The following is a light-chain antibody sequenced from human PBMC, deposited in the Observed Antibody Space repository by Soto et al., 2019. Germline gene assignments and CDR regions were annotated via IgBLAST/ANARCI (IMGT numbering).Light chain of an antibody. CDR2: GAS. CDR1: QSVSRN. Sequence: EIVMTQSPATLSVSPGERATLSCRASQSVSRNLAWYQQKPGQAPRLLMYGASTRATGIPDRFSGSGSGTEFTLTISSLQSEDFAVYYGQQHNNWPPWTFGQGTKVEIK. J-gene: IGKJ1*01. CDR3: QQHNNWPPWT. V-gene: IGKV3-15*01.